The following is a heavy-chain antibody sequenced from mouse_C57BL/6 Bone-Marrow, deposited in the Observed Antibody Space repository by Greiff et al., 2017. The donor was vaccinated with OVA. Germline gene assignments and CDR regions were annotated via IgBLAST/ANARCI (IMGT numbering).Heavy chain of an antibody. CDR3: ARQLRAMDY. Sequence: VQLKESGPELVKPGASVKISCKASGYAFSSSWMNWVKQRPGKGLEWIGRIYPGDGDTNYNGKFKGKATLTADKSSSTAYMQLSSLTSEDSAVYFCARQLRAMDYWGQGTSVTVSS. CDR2: IYPGDGDT. J-gene: IGHJ4*01. CDR1: GYAFSSSW. V-gene: IGHV1-82*01. D-gene: IGHD3-2*02.